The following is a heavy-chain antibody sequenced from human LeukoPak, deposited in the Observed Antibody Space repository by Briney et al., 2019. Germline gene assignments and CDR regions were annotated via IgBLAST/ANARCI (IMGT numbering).Heavy chain of an antibody. Sequence: SETLSLTCTVSGCTIRSGGYYWSWIRQHPGKGLDWIGYIYYSGSTYYNPSLKSRVTISVDTSKNQFSLKLSSVTAADTAVYYCARDSSGWYDGIGLDYWGQGTLVTVSS. D-gene: IGHD6-19*01. CDR2: IYYSGST. J-gene: IGHJ4*02. V-gene: IGHV4-31*03. CDR1: GCTIRSGGYY. CDR3: ARDSSGWYDGIGLDY.